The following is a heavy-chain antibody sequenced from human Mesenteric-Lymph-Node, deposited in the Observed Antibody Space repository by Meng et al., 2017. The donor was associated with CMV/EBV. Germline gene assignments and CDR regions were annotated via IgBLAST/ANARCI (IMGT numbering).Heavy chain of an antibody. V-gene: IGHV4-39*07. CDR1: GGSISRSSYY. D-gene: IGHD2-2*01. CDR3: ARAEDIVVVPAAMYGFDP. J-gene: IGHJ5*02. CDR2: IYYSGST. Sequence: GSLRLSCTVSGGSISRSSYYWGWIRQPPGKGLEWIGSIYYSGSTYYNPSLKSRVTISVDTSKNQFSLKLSSVTAADTAVYYCARAEDIVVVPAAMYGFDPWGQGTLVTVSS.